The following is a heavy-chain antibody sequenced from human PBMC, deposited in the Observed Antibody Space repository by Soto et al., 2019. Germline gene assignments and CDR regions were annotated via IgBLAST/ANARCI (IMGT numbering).Heavy chain of an antibody. D-gene: IGHD6-19*01. CDR3: ARRHLAVAVSPWVVP. J-gene: IGHJ5*02. Sequence: QVTLKESGPVLVKPTETLTLRCTVSGLSISDSEMGVSWIRQPPGKALEWLAHIDSSGEKSYRTFLKSRLTISKYTSKSQTVLIMTNTDPADTGTYYCARRHLAVAVSPWVVPWGQGILVTVSS. CDR1: GLSISDSEMG. CDR2: IDSSGEK. V-gene: IGHV2-26*01.